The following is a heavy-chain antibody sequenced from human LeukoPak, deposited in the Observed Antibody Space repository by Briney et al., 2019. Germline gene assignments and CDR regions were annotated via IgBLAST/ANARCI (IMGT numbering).Heavy chain of an antibody. Sequence: PGGSLRLSCAASGFTFSSYAMSWVRQAPGKGLEWVAHINKDGSEIYYVDSVKGRFTISRDNAKSSLSLQMNSLRVEDTAVYYCARDKVTYWGQGILVTVSS. CDR3: ARDKVTY. CDR1: GFTFSSYA. J-gene: IGHJ4*02. V-gene: IGHV3-7*01. CDR2: INKDGSEI.